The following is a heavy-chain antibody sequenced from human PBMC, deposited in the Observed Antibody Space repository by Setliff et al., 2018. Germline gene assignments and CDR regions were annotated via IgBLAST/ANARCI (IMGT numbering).Heavy chain of an antibody. CDR1: GFTFSNFG. V-gene: IGHV3-21*01. CDR3: ARHNTNLQPNDY. CDR2: ISGSGTYT. D-gene: IGHD1-1*01. Sequence: GSLRLSCAASGFTFSNFGINWVRHAPGKGLEWVSSISGSGTYTYTADSVKGRFTISRDNAKNSLYLQMNSLRAEDTAVYFCARHNTNLQPNDYWGQGTLVTVSS. J-gene: IGHJ4*02.